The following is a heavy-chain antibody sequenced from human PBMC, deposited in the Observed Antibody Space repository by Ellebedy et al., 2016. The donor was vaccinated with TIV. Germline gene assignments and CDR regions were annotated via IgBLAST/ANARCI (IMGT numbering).Heavy chain of an antibody. CDR2: ISAYNGNT. J-gene: IGHJ6*03. CDR1: GYTFTSYG. D-gene: IGHD4-11*01. V-gene: IGHV1-18*01. Sequence: ASVKVSCXASGYTFTSYGISWVRQAPGQGLEWMGWISAYNGNTNYAQKLQGRVTMTTDTSTSTAYMELRSLRSDDTAVYYCARDMRTTDWDYYYYYMDVWGKGTTVTVSS. CDR3: ARDMRTTDWDYYYYYMDV.